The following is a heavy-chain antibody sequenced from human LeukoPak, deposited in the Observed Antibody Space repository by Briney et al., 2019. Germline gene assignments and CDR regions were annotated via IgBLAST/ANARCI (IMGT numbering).Heavy chain of an antibody. Sequence: PSETLSLTCAVYGGSFSGYYWSWIRQPPGKGLEWMGEINHSGSTNYNPSLKSRVTISVDTSKNQFSLKLSSVTAADTAVYYCASLTPDIVVVPAAVDFDYWGQGTLVTVSS. D-gene: IGHD2-2*01. V-gene: IGHV4-34*01. J-gene: IGHJ4*02. CDR2: INHSGST. CDR1: GGSFSGYY. CDR3: ASLTPDIVVVPAAVDFDY.